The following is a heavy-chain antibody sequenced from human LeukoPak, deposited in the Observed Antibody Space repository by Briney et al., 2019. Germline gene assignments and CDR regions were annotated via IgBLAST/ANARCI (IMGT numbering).Heavy chain of an antibody. D-gene: IGHD3-16*02. CDR2: INPISGAT. CDR3: ARLPYRDGVAQDY. V-gene: IGHV1-46*01. CDR1: GYTFINYY. Sequence: ASVKVSCKASGYTFINYYMQWVRQAPGHGLEWMGIINPISGATDYAQKFQGRVTMTRDTSTSTVYMELSSLRSEDTAMYYCARLPYRDGVAQDYWGQGTLVTVSS. J-gene: IGHJ4*02.